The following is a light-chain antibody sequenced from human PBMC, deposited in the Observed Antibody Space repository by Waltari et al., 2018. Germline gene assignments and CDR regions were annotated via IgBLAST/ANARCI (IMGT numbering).Light chain of an antibody. CDR3: VLYMGGGIL. Sequence: QTVVTQEPSFSVSPGGTVTLTCGLRPGSVSTTYYPSWYQQTPGQAPRPLIYSTNTGSSGVPDRISGSILGNKAALTITGAQADDESDYYCVLYMGGGILFGGGTKLTVL. CDR2: STN. V-gene: IGLV8-61*01. CDR1: PGSVSTTYY. J-gene: IGLJ3*02.